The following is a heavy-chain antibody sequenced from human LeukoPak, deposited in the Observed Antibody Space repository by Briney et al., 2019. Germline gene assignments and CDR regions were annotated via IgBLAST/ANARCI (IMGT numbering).Heavy chain of an antibody. Sequence: SETLSLTCAVSGYSISSGYYWGWIRQPPGKGLEWIGGIYHSGSTYYNPSLKSRVTISVDTSKNQFSLKLSSVTAADTAVYYCARNSVGATAYWGQGTLVTVSS. D-gene: IGHD1-26*01. CDR1: GYSISSGYY. CDR2: IYHSGST. V-gene: IGHV4-38-2*01. CDR3: ARNSVGATAY. J-gene: IGHJ4*02.